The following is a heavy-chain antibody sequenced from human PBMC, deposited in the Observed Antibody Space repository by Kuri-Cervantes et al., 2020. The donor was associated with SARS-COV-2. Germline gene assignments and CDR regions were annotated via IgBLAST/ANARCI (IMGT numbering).Heavy chain of an antibody. CDR2: ISTYSGDT. V-gene: IGHV1-18*04. Sequence: ASVKVSCKASGYIFNSFGITWVRQAPGQGLEWMGWISTYSGDTEYAQKFQGRVTMTTDTLRTTAFMELRSLRSDDTAVYYCARVKAVVGATELRHDRLGLDYWGQGTLVTVSS. J-gene: IGHJ4*02. D-gene: IGHD1-26*01. CDR1: GYIFNSFG. CDR3: ARVKAVVGATELRHDRLGLDY.